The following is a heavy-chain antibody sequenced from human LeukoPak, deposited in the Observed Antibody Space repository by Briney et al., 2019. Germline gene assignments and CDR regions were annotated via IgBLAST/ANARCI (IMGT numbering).Heavy chain of an antibody. D-gene: IGHD3-3*01. CDR3: ARKAVGSGYLRLDY. V-gene: IGHV3-74*01. Sequence: GGSLRLSCADSRFTLSSSWMHWVRPAPGEGLVWVSRINSDGSSTSYADSVKGRVTISRGNAKNTLYLQMNSLRAEDTAVYYCARKAVGSGYLRLDYWGQGNLVTVSS. CDR2: INSDGSST. J-gene: IGHJ4*02. CDR1: RFTLSSSW.